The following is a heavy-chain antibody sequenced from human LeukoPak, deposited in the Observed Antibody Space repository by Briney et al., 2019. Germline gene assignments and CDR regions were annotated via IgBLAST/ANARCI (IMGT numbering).Heavy chain of an antibody. D-gene: IGHD3-3*01. Sequence: GGSLRLSCAASGFTLSTNWMSWVRQAPGKGLEWVANIKQDGSDKYYVDSVKGRFTISRDNGKNSLYLQMNSLRAEDTAVYYCARQPADFWSGYYQYYFDHWGQGALVTVSS. CDR3: ARQPADFWSGYYQYYFDH. CDR2: IKQDGSDK. J-gene: IGHJ4*02. V-gene: IGHV3-7*01. CDR1: GFTLSTNW.